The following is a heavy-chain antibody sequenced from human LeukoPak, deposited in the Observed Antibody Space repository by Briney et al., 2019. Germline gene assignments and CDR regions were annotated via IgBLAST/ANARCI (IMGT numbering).Heavy chain of an antibody. V-gene: IGHV1-69*04. CDR1: GGTFSSYA. J-gene: IGHJ4*02. Sequence: GSSVKVSCKASGGTFSSYAISWVRQAPGQGLEWMGRIIPILGIANYAQKFQGRVTITADKSTSTAYMELSSLRSEDTAVYYCARVHARISYCSGGSCWEGAFDYWGQGTLVTVSS. CDR3: ARVHARISYCSGGSCWEGAFDY. CDR2: IIPILGIA. D-gene: IGHD2-15*01.